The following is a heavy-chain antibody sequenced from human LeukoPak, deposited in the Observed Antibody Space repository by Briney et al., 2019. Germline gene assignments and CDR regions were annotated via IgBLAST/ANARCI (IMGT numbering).Heavy chain of an antibody. CDR2: INPSGGST. CDR3: ASSVGYYYGSGSYFSFDY. CDR1: GYTFTSYY. V-gene: IGHV1-46*01. Sequence: ASVKVSCKASGYTFTSYYMRWVRQAPGQGLEWMGIINPSGGSTSYAQKFQGRVTMTRDTSTSTVYMELSSLRSEDTAVYYCASSVGYYYGSGSYFSFDYWGQGTLVTVSS. D-gene: IGHD3-10*01. J-gene: IGHJ4*02.